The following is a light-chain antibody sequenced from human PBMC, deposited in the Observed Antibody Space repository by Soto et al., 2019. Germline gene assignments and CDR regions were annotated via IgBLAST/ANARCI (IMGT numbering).Light chain of an antibody. CDR2: GAS. CDR1: QSVSSSY. CDR3: QQYGSSPYT. J-gene: IGKJ2*01. V-gene: IGKV3-20*01. Sequence: ELVLTQSPGPLSLSQGERATLSCRASQSVSSSYLAWYQQKPGQAHRLLIYGASSRATGIPDRFSGGGSGTDFTLTISRLEPEDFAVYYCQQYGSSPYTFGQGTKLEIK.